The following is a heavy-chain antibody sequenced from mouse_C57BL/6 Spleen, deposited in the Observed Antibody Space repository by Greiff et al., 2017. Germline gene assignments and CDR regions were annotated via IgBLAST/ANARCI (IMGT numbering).Heavy chain of an antibody. CDR1: GYTFTSYW. D-gene: IGHD1-1*01. Sequence: QVQLQQPGAELVKPGASVKLSCKASGYTFTSYWMHWVKQRPGQGLEWIGLIHPNSGSTNYNEKFKSKATLTVDQSSSTAYMQLSSLTSEESAVYYCERGGYYYASSGGDYWGQGTTLTVSA. CDR3: ERGGYYYASSGGDY. CDR2: IHPNSGST. J-gene: IGHJ2*01. V-gene: IGHV1-64*01.